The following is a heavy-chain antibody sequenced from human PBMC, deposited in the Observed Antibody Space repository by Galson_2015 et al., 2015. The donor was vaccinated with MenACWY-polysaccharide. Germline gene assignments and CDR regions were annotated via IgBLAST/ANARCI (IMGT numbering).Heavy chain of an antibody. J-gene: IGHJ5*02. CDR1: GYTFTNYD. CDR2: MNPNSGNT. CDR3: ARGGKYYYDSSGYLNWFDP. D-gene: IGHD3-22*01. Sequence: SVKVSCKASGYTFTNYDINCVRQTTGQGLEWMGWMNPNSGNTGYAQKFQGRVTMTRNTSISIAYMELSSLRSEDTAVYYCARGGKYYYDSSGYLNWFDPRGQGTLVTVSS. V-gene: IGHV1-8*01.